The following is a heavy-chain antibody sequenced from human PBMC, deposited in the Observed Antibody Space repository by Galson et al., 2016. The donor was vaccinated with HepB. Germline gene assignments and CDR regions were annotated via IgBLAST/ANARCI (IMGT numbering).Heavy chain of an antibody. CDR3: ARVGRHGNLDY. J-gene: IGHJ4*02. Sequence: SLRLSCAGSGIIFSGLWMSWVRQAPGKGLEWVANIKEEGYDNSYVDSVKGRFTISRDNAKNSLYLQMSSLRAEDTAVYYCARVGRHGNLDYWGQGTLVTVSS. D-gene: IGHD1-14*01. V-gene: IGHV3-7*04. CDR1: GIIFSGLW. CDR2: IKEEGYDN.